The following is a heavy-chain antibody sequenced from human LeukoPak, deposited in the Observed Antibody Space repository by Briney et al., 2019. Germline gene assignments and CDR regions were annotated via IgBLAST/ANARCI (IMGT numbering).Heavy chain of an antibody. V-gene: IGHV1-18*01. CDR2: ISAYNGNT. CDR1: GYTFTSYG. CDR3: ARIGYYYGSGSYYTPFDY. Sequence: ASVKVSCKASGYTFTSYGISWVRQAPGQGLEWMGWISAYNGNTNYAQKFQGRVTMTRDTSISTAYMELSRLRSDDTAVYYCARIGYYYGSGSYYTPFDYWGQGTLVTVSS. D-gene: IGHD3-10*01. J-gene: IGHJ4*02.